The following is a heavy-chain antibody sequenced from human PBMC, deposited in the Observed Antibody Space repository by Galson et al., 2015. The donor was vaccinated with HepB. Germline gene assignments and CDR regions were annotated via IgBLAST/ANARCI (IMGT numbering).Heavy chain of an antibody. Sequence: SVKVSCKASGYTFTSYGISWVRRAPGQGLEWMGWISAYNGNTNYAQKLQGRVTMTTDTSTSTAYMELRSLRSDDTAVYYCARDKPSDFLWYFDLWGRGTLVTVSS. CDR2: ISAYNGNT. D-gene: IGHD2-21*02. J-gene: IGHJ2*01. V-gene: IGHV1-18*01. CDR1: GYTFTSYG. CDR3: ARDKPSDFLWYFDL.